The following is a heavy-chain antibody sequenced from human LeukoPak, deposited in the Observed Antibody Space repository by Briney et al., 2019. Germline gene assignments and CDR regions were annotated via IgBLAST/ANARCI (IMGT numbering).Heavy chain of an antibody. Sequence: PGGSLRLSCAASGFTFSSYEMNWVRQAPGKGLEWASYISSSGSTIYYADSVKGRFTISRDNAKNSLYLQMNSLRAEDTAVYYCASVTRSSSGYYHRHIGNWGQGTLVTVSS. V-gene: IGHV3-48*03. D-gene: IGHD3-22*01. CDR2: ISSSGSTI. CDR1: GFTFSSYE. J-gene: IGHJ4*02. CDR3: ASVTRSSSGYYHRHIGN.